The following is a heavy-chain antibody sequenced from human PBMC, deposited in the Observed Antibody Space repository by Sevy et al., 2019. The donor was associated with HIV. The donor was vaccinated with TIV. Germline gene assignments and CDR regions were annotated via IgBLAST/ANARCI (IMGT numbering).Heavy chain of an antibody. J-gene: IGHJ6*02. CDR1: GFTFSSYS. CDR3: ARDDAILFYSNYSGGEFLYYYGMDV. V-gene: IGHV3-21*01. CDR2: ISSSSSYI. Sequence: GGSLRLSCAASGFTFSSYSMNWVRQAPGKGLEWVSSISSSSSYIYYADSVKGRFTISRDNAKNSRYLQMNSLRAEDTAVYYCARDDAILFYSNYSGGEFLYYYGMDVWGQGTTVTVSS. D-gene: IGHD4-4*01.